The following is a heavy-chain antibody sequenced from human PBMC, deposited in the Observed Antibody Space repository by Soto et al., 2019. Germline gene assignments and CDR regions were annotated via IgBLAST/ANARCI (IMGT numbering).Heavy chain of an antibody. J-gene: IGHJ5*02. CDR2: IYYSGST. D-gene: IGHD2-21*02. Sequence: SETLSRTCTVSGGSISSGGYYWSWIRQHPGKGLEWIGYIYYSGSTYYNPSLKSRVTISVDTSKNQFSLKLSSVTAADTAVYYCARDLEYGGNSQGFDPWGQGTLVTVSS. CDR3: ARDLEYGGNSQGFDP. CDR1: GGSISSGGYY. V-gene: IGHV4-31*03.